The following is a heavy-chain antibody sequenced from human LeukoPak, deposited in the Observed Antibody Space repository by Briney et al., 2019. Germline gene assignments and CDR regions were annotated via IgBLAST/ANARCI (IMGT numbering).Heavy chain of an antibody. CDR3: ASVYCSSTSCYSDY. CDR2: INPNSGGT. Sequence: ASVKVSCKASGYTFTGYYMHWVRQAPGQGLEWMGWINPNSGGTNYAQKFQGRVTMTRDTSISTAYMELSRLRSDDTAVYYCASVYCSSTSCYSDYWGQGTLVTVSS. CDR1: GYTFTGYY. D-gene: IGHD2-2*01. V-gene: IGHV1-2*02. J-gene: IGHJ4*02.